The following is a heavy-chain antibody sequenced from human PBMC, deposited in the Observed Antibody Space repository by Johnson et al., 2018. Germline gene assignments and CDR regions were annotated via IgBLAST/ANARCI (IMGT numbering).Heavy chain of an antibody. Sequence: VQLVQSGGGLVKPGRSLRLSCTASGFTFGDYAMSWFRQAPGKGLEWVGFIRSKAYGGTTEYAASVKGRFTISRDDSKSIAYLQMNSLKTEDTAVYYCTGSNYPPAPVGMDVGGRGTTVTVSS. D-gene: IGHD4-11*01. CDR3: TGSNYPPAPVGMDV. CDR1: GFTFGDYA. CDR2: IRSKAYGGTT. J-gene: IGHJ6*04. V-gene: IGHV3-49*05.